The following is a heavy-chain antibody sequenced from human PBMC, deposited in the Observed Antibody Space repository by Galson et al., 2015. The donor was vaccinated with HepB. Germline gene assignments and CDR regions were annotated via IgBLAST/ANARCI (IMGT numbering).Heavy chain of an antibody. Sequence: SLRLSCAASGFTFSSYSMNWVRQAPGKGLEWVSYISSSSSTIYYADSVKGRFTISRDNAKNSLYLQMNSLRAEDTAVYYCARSTYYYGSGSYYEWPLPDYWGQGTLVTVSS. CDR2: ISSSSSTI. V-gene: IGHV3-48*04. CDR3: ARSTYYYGSGSYYEWPLPDY. CDR1: GFTFSSYS. J-gene: IGHJ4*02. D-gene: IGHD3-10*01.